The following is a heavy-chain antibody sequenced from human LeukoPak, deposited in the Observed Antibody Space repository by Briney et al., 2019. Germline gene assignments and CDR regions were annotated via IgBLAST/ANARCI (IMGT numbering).Heavy chain of an antibody. J-gene: IGHJ3*02. Sequence: PGGSLRLSCAASGFTFSDYYMSWIRQAPGKGLEWVSYISSSGSTIYYADSVKGRFTISRDNAKNSLYLQMNSLRAEDTAVYYRARDCSSTSCYVSDAFDIWGQGTMVTVSS. CDR3: ARDCSSTSCYVSDAFDI. CDR2: ISSSGSTI. CDR1: GFTFSDYY. V-gene: IGHV3-11*01. D-gene: IGHD2-2*01.